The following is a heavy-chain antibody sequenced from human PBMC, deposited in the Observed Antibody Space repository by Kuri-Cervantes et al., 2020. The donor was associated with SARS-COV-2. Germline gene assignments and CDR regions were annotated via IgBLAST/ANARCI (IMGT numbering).Heavy chain of an antibody. Sequence: GESLKISCAASGFTFSSYAMSWVRQAPGKGLEWVSAISGSGGSTYYADSVKGRFTISRDNSKNTLYLQMSSLRAEDTAVYYCAKDLHKSGSYFHFRINAFDIWGQGTMVTVSS. D-gene: IGHD1-26*01. CDR2: ISGSGGST. J-gene: IGHJ3*02. CDR1: GFTFSSYA. V-gene: IGHV3-23*01. CDR3: AKDLHKSGSYFHFRINAFDI.